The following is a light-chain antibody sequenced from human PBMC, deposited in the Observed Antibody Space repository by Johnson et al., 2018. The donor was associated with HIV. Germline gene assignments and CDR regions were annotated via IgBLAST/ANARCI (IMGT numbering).Light chain of an antibody. Sequence: QSVLTQPPSVSAAPGQKVTISCSGSSSNIGNNDVSWYQQLPGTAPKLLIYDNHKRPSGIPDRFSGSKSGTSATLGITGLQTGDEADYYCGTWDSSLSAGVFGTGTTVTVL. J-gene: IGLJ1*01. CDR1: SSNIGNND. CDR2: DNH. V-gene: IGLV1-51*01. CDR3: GTWDSSLSAGV.